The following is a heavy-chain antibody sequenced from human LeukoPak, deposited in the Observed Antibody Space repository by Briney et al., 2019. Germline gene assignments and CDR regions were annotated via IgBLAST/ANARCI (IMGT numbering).Heavy chain of an antibody. CDR2: ISRGGGTI. CDR1: GFTFSSYS. D-gene: IGHD7-27*01. Sequence: PGGSLRLSCAASGFTFSSYSMNWVRQAPGRGLEWVSYISRGGGTIYYADSVKGRFTLSRDNVQNSLYLQMNSLRAEDTAVYYCARESPLGSKYYFDYWGQGTLVTVSS. V-gene: IGHV3-48*04. J-gene: IGHJ4*02. CDR3: ARESPLGSKYYFDY.